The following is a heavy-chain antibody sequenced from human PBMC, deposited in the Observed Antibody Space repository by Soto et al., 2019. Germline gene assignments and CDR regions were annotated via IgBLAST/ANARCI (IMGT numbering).Heavy chain of an antibody. V-gene: IGHV1-69*06. CDR3: AGVGFPRHIVVVPAAIGLLGGMDV. CDR2: IIPIFGTA. CDR1: GGTFSSYA. J-gene: IGHJ6*02. Sequence: GASVKVSCKASGGTFSSYAISWVRQAPGQGLEWMGGIIPIFGTANYAQKFQGRVTITADKSTSTAYMELSSLRSEDTAVYYCAGVGFPRHIVVVPAAIGLLGGMDVWGQGTTVTVSS. D-gene: IGHD2-2*01.